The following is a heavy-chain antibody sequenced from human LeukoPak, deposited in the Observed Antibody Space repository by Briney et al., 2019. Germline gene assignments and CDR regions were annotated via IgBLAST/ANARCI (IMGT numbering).Heavy chain of an antibody. J-gene: IGHJ3*02. D-gene: IGHD4-23*01. V-gene: IGHV3-33*01. CDR2: IWYDGSNK. CDR1: GFTFKSYG. CDR3: ARVNDYGGNDDAFDI. Sequence: GGSLRLSCVASGFTFKSYGMHWVRQAPGKGLEWVAIIWYDGSNKYYADFVKGRFTTSRDNAKNSLYLQMNSLRAEDTALYYCARVNDYGGNDDAFDIWGQGTMVTVSS.